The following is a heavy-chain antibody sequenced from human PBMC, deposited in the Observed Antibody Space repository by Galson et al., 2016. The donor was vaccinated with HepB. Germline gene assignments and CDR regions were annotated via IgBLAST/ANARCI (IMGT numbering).Heavy chain of an antibody. D-gene: IGHD3-10*01. CDR1: GVTPSTSA. CDR2: IKPILGTP. Sequence: SVKVSCKASGVTPSTSAITWVRQAPGQGFEWMGGIKPILGTPNYAQKFLGRMTFTADASSGTNYMELSSLTSDDTAIYYCARDVVTLARGSGPSTLDHWGQGTLVTVSS. V-gene: IGHV1-69*13. J-gene: IGHJ4*03. CDR3: ARDVVTLARGSGPSTLDH.